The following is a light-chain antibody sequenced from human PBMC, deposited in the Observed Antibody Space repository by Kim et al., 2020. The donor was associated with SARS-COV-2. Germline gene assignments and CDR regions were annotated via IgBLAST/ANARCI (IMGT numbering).Light chain of an antibody. CDR3: QQYGSSPPDT. Sequence: PGERASPPDGDSKSVRGSYLAGYQRSPGQAPRLLFYGASSRATGIPDRFSGSASGTDFTLTISRLEPEDFAVYYCQQYGSSPPDTFGQGTKLEI. J-gene: IGKJ2*01. CDR2: GAS. CDR1: KSVRGSY. V-gene: IGKV3-20*01.